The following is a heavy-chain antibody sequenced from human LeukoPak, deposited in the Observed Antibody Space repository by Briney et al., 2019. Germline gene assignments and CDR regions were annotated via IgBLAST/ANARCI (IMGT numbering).Heavy chain of an antibody. V-gene: IGHV4-30-4*08. Sequence: PSQTLSLTCTVSGGSISSDDYYWSWIRQPPGKGLEWIGFIYYSGSTYYKPSLKSRVTISMDTSKNQFSLRLSSVTAADTAVYYCARCPSPGWFDPWGQGTLVTGSS. CDR1: GGSISSDDYY. J-gene: IGHJ5*02. CDR3: ARCPSPGWFDP. CDR2: IYYSGST.